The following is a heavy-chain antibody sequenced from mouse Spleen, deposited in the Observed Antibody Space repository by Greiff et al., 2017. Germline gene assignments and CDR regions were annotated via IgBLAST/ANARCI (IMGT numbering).Heavy chain of an antibody. D-gene: IGHD4-1*01. CDR1: GFNFTDYY. CDR2: IDPENGNT. CDR3: TSSYWDEGAWLAY. J-gene: IGHJ3*01. Sequence: EVKLVESGAELVRPGALVKLSCTASGFNFTDYYMHWVQQRPEQGLEWIGWIDPENGNTISEPKFPGKASITADTSSNTAYLQISSLTSEDTAVYYCTSSYWDEGAWLAYWGQGTLVTVSA. V-gene: IGHV14-1*02.